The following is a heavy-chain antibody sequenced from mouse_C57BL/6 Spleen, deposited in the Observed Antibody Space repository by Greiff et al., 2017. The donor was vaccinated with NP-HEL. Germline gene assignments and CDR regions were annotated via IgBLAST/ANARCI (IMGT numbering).Heavy chain of an antibody. J-gene: IGHJ4*01. Sequence: VKLVESGPGLVAPSQSLSITCTVSGFSLTSYGVSWVRQPPGKGLEWLGVIWGDGSTNYHSALISRLSISTDNPKNQAFYILNSLQPDNTATYYCARDYVYAMDYWGQGTSVTVSS. V-gene: IGHV2-3*01. CDR3: ARDYVYAMDY. CDR2: IWGDGST. D-gene: IGHD2-4*01. CDR1: GFSLTSYG.